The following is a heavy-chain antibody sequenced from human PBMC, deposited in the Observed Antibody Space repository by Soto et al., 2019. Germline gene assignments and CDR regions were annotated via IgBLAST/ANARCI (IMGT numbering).Heavy chain of an antibody. J-gene: IGHJ4*02. V-gene: IGHV4-61*03. CDR3: AGGTDGKKVAY. D-gene: IGHD5-12*01. CDR1: GGSVTSEHYY. Sequence: QVQLQESGPGLVKSSETLSLTCTVSGGSVTSEHYYWNWIWQPPGKGLEWIGYFFYTGSTNYNPSLESRLTMSVDVSKNHFSLRLNSVTAADTAVYYCAGGTDGKKVAYWGQGVLVTVSS. CDR2: FFYTGST.